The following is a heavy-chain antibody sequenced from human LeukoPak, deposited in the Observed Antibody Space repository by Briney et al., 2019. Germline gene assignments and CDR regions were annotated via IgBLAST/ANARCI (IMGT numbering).Heavy chain of an antibody. CDR2: INHSGST. V-gene: IGHV4-34*01. D-gene: IGHD5-24*01. CDR3: ARRRQRWLQFFSVFDD. J-gene: IGHJ4*02. CDR1: GYSITSGYY. Sequence: SETLSLTCTVSGYSITSGYYWSWIRQPPGKGLEWIGEINHSGSTNYNPSLKSRVTISVDTSKNQFSLKLSSVTAADTAVYYCARRRQRWLQFFSVFDDWGQGTLVTVSS.